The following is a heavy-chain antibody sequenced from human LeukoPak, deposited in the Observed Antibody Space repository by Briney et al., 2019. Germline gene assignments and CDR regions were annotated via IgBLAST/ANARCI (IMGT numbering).Heavy chain of an antibody. CDR3: AKGLYGSGSYYLDV. CDR2: ISWDGGST. J-gene: IGHJ6*03. Sequence: GGSLRLSCAPSGFTSDDYAMHWVRQALGKGLEWVSLISWDGGSTYYADSVKGRFTISRDNSKNSLYLQMNSLRAEDTALYYCAKGLYGSGSYYLDVWGKGTTVTVSS. V-gene: IGHV3-43D*04. D-gene: IGHD3-10*01. CDR1: GFTSDDYA.